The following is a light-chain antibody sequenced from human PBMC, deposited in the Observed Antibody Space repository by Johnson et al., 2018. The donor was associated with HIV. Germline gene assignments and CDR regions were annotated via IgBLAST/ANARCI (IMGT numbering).Light chain of an antibody. CDR1: TSKIGNNY. Sequence: QPVLTQPPSVSAAPGQKVTISCSGSTSKIGNNYVSWYQHLPGAAPKLLIYDSNKRPSGIPDRFSGSKSGTSATLGITGLQTGDEADYYCGTWDSSLSAAVFATGTKVTVL. CDR2: DSN. J-gene: IGLJ1*01. CDR3: GTWDSSLSAAV. V-gene: IGLV1-51*01.